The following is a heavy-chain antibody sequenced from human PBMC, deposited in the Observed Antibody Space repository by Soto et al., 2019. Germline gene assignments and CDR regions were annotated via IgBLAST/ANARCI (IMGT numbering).Heavy chain of an antibody. Sequence: SETLSLTCTLSGVSITSGAYYWTWVRQHPGKGLEWIGYIYYNGNTYFSPSLKSRLTISIDTSKNQFSLKLSSVTAADTAMYYCARARLRALYAFAFWAKGTMVTVS. CDR3: ARARLRALYAFAF. D-gene: IGHD4-17*01. CDR1: GVSITSGAYY. V-gene: IGHV4-31*03. CDR2: IYYNGNT. J-gene: IGHJ3*01.